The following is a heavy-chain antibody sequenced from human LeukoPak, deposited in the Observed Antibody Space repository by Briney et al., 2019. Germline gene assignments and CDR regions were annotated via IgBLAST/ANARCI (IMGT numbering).Heavy chain of an antibody. J-gene: IGHJ4*02. Sequence: GTSVKVSCKASGFTLTTSAMQWVRQARGQRLEWIGWIVVGSGNTNYAQKFQERVTITRDMSTSTAYTELSSLRSEDTAVYYCAAAYRYFYDRGGYFDYWGQGTLVTVSS. CDR2: IVVGSGNT. CDR1: GFTLTTSA. D-gene: IGHD3-22*01. CDR3: AAAYRYFYDRGGYFDY. V-gene: IGHV1-58*02.